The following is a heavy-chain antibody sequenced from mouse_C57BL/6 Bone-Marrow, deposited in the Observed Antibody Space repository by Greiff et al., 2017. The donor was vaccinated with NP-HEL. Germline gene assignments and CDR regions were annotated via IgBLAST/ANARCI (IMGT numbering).Heavy chain of an antibody. V-gene: IGHV1-81*01. Sequence: QVQLKESGAELARPGASVKLSCKASGYTFPSSGISWVKQRTGQGLEWIGEIYPRSGNTYYNEKFKGKATLTADKSSSTAYMELRSLTSEDSAVYFCASLLDGRDPVAYWGQGTLVTVSA. CDR2: IYPRSGNT. J-gene: IGHJ3*01. CDR1: GYTFPSSG. D-gene: IGHD1-1*01. CDR3: ASLLDGRDPVAY.